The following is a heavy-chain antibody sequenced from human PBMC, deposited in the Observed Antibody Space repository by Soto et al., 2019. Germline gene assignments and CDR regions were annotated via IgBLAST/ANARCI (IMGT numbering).Heavy chain of an antibody. CDR3: ARFEVGLDY. J-gene: IGHJ4*02. CDR2: IYYTGGT. V-gene: IGHV4-61*03. D-gene: IGHD2-2*01. CDR1: GGSVSSGSYY. Sequence: QVQLQESGPGLVKPSETLSLTCSVSGGSVSSGSYYWSWIRQSPEKGLEWIGYIYYTGGTKYNPSLTRRVTLSADTSRNHFSLKLTSVTAADTAVHYCARFEVGLDYWGQGVLVTVSS.